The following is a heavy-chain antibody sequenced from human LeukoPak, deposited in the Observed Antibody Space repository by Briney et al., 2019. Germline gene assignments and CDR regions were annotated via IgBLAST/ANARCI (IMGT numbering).Heavy chain of an antibody. D-gene: IGHD6-19*01. Sequence: PGGSLRLSCAASGFTFSSYSMNWVRQAPGKGLEWVSSISSSSSYIYYADSVKGRFTISRDNAKNSLYLQMNSLRDEDTAVYYCARGKYSSGWYWFDPWGQGTLVTVSS. CDR2: ISSSSSYI. CDR3: ARGKYSSGWYWFDP. J-gene: IGHJ5*02. V-gene: IGHV3-21*01. CDR1: GFTFSSYS.